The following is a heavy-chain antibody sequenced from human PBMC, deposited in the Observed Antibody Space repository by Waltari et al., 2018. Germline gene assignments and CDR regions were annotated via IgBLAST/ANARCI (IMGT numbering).Heavy chain of an antibody. J-gene: IGHJ4*02. CDR2: IYYRGTT. V-gene: IGHV4-39*07. Sequence: QLQLQESGPGLVKPSETLSLTCTVSGGSISSSSYYWGWIRQPPGKGLEWIGSIYYRGTTYYNPSLKSRVTISVDTSKNQFSLKLSSVTAADTAVYYCARGGGWSGYYTSFDYWGQGTLVTVSS. CDR1: GGSISSSSYY. CDR3: ARGGGWSGYYTSFDY. D-gene: IGHD3-3*01.